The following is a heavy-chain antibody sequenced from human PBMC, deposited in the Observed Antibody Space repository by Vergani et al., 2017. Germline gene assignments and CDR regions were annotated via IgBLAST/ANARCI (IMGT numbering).Heavy chain of an antibody. V-gene: IGHV1-69*01. CDR2: IIPIFGTA. D-gene: IGHD1-26*01. CDR3: AKRVGLGVGATSWGGHFDY. J-gene: IGHJ4*02. Sequence: QVQLVQSGAEVKKPGSSVKVSCKASGGTFSSYAISWVRQAPGQGLEWMGGIIPIFGTANYAQKFQGRVTITADESTSTAYMKLSSLRSEDTAVYYCAKRVGLGVGATSWGGHFDYWGQGTLVTVSS. CDR1: GGTFSSYA.